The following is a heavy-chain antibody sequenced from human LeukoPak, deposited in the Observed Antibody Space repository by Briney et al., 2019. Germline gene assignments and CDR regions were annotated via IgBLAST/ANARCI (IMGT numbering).Heavy chain of an antibody. CDR1: GGSISSYY. J-gene: IGHJ4*02. CDR2: IYYSGST. Sequence: SETLSLTCTVSGGSISSYYWSWLRQPPGKGLEWLGYIYYSGSTNYNPSLKSRVTISVDTSKNQFSLKLSSVTAADTAVYYCARVRPLDCGGGSCSPTLDYWGQGTLVTVSS. CDR3: ARVRPLDCGGGSCSPTLDY. D-gene: IGHD2-15*01. V-gene: IGHV4-59*01.